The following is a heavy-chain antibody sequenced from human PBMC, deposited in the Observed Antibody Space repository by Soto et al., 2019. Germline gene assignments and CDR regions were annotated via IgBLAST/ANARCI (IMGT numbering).Heavy chain of an antibody. CDR3: ARTAKDLRTNYYFDY. Sequence: SETLSLTCTVSGGSISSSSYYWGWIRQPPGKGLEWIGSIYYSGSTYYNPSLKSRVTISVDTSKNQFSLKLSSVTAADTAVYYSARTAKDLRTNYYFDYWGQGTLVTVSS. J-gene: IGHJ4*02. CDR1: GGSISSSSYY. CDR2: IYYSGST. D-gene: IGHD2-8*01. V-gene: IGHV4-39*01.